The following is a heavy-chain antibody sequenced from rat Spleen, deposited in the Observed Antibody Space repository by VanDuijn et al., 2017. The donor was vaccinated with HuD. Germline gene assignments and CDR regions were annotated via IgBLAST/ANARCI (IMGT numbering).Heavy chain of an antibody. J-gene: IGHJ4*01. CDR3: ARHRHWSTDPMGGYYVMDA. CDR2: ISYSGST. V-gene: IGHV3-1*01. D-gene: IGHD1-11*01. Sequence: EVQLQESGPGLVKPSQSLSLTCSVTGYSITSNYWGWIRKFPGNKMEWIGHISYSGSTSYNPSLKSRISIIRDTSKNQFFLQLNSVTTEDTATYYCARHRHWSTDPMGGYYVMDAWGQGASVTVSS. CDR1: GYSITSNY.